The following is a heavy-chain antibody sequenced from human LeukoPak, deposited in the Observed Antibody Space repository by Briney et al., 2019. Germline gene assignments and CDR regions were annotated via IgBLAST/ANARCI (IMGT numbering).Heavy chain of an antibody. D-gene: IGHD2-15*01. CDR3: ASTFPYCSGGTCAL. CDR2: IHPDGGTK. Sequence: GGSLSLSCAASGLTFRSYWMSWVRQAPGKGLEWVANIHPDGGTKNYVDSVKDRFTISRDNAANSLYLQMNSLRAEDTAVYYCASTFPYCSGGTCALGGQGTLVTVSS. V-gene: IGHV3-7*01. CDR1: GLTFRSYW. J-gene: IGHJ4*02.